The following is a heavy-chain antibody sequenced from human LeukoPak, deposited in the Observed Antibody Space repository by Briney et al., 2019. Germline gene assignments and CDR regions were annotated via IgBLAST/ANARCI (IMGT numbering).Heavy chain of an antibody. J-gene: IGHJ4*02. CDR3: AKSSEYNNYGIDY. CDR2: ISGSGANT. CDR1: GFTFSNYW. V-gene: IGHV3-23*01. Sequence: PGGSLRLSCAASGFTFSNYWMHWVRQVPGKGLEWVSGISGSGANTYYADSVKGRFTISRDNSKSTLYLQMSSLRAEDTALYYCAKSSEYNNYGIDYWGQGTLVTVSS. D-gene: IGHD4-11*01.